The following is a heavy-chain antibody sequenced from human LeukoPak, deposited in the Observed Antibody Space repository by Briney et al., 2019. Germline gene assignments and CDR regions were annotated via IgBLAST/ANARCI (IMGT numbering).Heavy chain of an antibody. CDR3: ARQTTVTLPFDY. CDR2: IYPGDSDT. Sequence: GESLNISWQGSGYSFTSYWIGWVRQMPGKGREWMGIIYPGDSDTRYSPSFQGQVTISADKSISTAYLQWSSLKASDTAIYYCARQTTVTLPFDYWGQGTLVTVSS. D-gene: IGHD4-11*01. J-gene: IGHJ4*02. V-gene: IGHV5-51*01. CDR1: GYSFTSYW.